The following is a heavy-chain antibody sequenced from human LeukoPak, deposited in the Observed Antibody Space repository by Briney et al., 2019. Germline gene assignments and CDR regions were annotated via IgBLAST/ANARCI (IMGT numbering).Heavy chain of an antibody. J-gene: IGHJ4*02. CDR3: AKDGPVMGDSSGYGDY. CDR2: ISGSGGST. V-gene: IGHV3-23*01. Sequence: GGSLRLSCAASGFTFSSYAMSWVRQAPGKGLEWVSAISGSGGSTYYADSVKGRFTISRDNSKNTLYLQVNSLRAEDTAVYYCAKDGPVMGDSSGYGDYWGQGTLVTVSS. D-gene: IGHD3-22*01. CDR1: GFTFSSYA.